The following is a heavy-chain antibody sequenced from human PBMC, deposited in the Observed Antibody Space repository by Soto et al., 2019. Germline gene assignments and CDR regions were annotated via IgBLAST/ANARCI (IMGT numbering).Heavy chain of an antibody. V-gene: IGHV3-30-3*01. CDR3: ARDSNLGYCSGGRCFIDY. CDR1: GFTFSSYA. D-gene: IGHD2-15*01. Sequence: QVQLVESGGGVVQPGRSLRLSCAASGFTFSSYAMHWVRQAPGKGLEWVAVISYDGSNKYYADSVKGRFTISRDNSKNTLYLQMNSLRAEDTAVYYCARDSNLGYCSGGRCFIDYWGQGTLVTVSS. CDR2: ISYDGSNK. J-gene: IGHJ4*02.